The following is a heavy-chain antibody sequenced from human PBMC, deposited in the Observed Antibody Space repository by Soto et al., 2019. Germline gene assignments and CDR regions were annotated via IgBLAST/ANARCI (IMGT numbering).Heavy chain of an antibody. V-gene: IGHV4-34*01. D-gene: IGHD3-10*01. CDR3: ASYGSGSYYNVRWFDP. CDR1: GGSFSGYY. J-gene: IGHJ5*02. Sequence: PSETLSLTCAVYGGSFSGYYWSWIRQPPGKGLEWIGEINHSGSTNYNPSLKSRVTISVDTSKNQFSLKLSSVTAADTAVYYCASYGSGSYYNVRWFDPWGQGTLVTVSS. CDR2: INHSGST.